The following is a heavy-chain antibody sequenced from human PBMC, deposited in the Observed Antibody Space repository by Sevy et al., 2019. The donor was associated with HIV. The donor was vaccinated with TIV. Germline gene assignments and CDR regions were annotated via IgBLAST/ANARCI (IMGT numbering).Heavy chain of an antibody. CDR3: ARGRNVLRFLEWGLVWADHKWGYYYYGMDV. J-gene: IGHJ6*02. Sequence: ASVKVSCKASGYTFTSYGISWVRQAPGQGLEWMGWISAYNGNTNYAQKLQGRVTMTTDTSTSTAYMELRSLRSDDTAVYYCARGRNVLRFLEWGLVWADHKWGYYYYGMDVWGQGTTVTVSS. CDR1: GYTFTSYG. CDR2: ISAYNGNT. D-gene: IGHD3-3*01. V-gene: IGHV1-18*01.